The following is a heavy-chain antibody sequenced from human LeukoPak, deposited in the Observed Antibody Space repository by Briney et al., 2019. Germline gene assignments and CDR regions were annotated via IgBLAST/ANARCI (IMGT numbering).Heavy chain of an antibody. D-gene: IGHD1-26*01. V-gene: IGHV3-30*18. J-gene: IGHJ4*02. Sequence: GGSLRLSCAASGFTFSSYGMHWVRQAPGKGLEWVAVISYDGSNKYYADSVKGRFTISRDNSKNTLYLQMDSLGAEDTAVYYCAKSVVGATTFQDYWGQGTLVTVSS. CDR3: AKSVVGATTFQDY. CDR2: ISYDGSNK. CDR1: GFTFSSYG.